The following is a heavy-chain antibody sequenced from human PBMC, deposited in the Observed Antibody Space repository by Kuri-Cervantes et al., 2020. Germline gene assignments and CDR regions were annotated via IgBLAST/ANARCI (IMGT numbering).Heavy chain of an antibody. Sequence: ASVKVSCKAPGYTFTGYYMHWVRQAPGQGLEWMGWINPNSGGTNYAQKFQGRVTMTRDTSISTAYMELSRLRSDDTAVYYCARREWFGELLNYWFDPWGQGTLVTVSS. V-gene: IGHV1-2*02. J-gene: IGHJ5*02. CDR3: ARREWFGELLNYWFDP. CDR1: GYTFTGYY. D-gene: IGHD3-10*01. CDR2: INPNSGGT.